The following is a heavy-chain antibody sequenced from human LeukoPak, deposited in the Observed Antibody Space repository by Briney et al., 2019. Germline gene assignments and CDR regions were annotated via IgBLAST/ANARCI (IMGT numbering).Heavy chain of an antibody. V-gene: IGHV1-18*01. D-gene: IGHD6-6*01. J-gene: IGHJ4*02. Sequence: SVKVSCKASGYTFTSYGVSWVRQAPGQGLEWMAWISAYNGNTNYAQNLQGRFTMTTDTSTSTAYMELRSLRSDDTAFYYCARRTHSSSSSLFDYWAREPWSPSPQ. CDR1: GYTFTSYG. CDR3: ARRTHSSSSSLFDY. CDR2: ISAYNGNT.